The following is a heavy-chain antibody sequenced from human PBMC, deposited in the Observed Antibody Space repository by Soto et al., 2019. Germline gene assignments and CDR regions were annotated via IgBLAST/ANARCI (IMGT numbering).Heavy chain of an antibody. J-gene: IGHJ4*02. CDR1: ADTFTGYT. D-gene: IGHD3-10*01. V-gene: IGHV1-69*08. Sequence: QVQLVQSGAEVKKPGSSVKVSCKASADTFTGYTVTWVRQAPEQGFEWVGRLIPILGASNFAQKFQGRVTISADKSADTAYMVLTGLTSEDTAVYYCARSRGSYYTNFDSWGQGTLVTVSS. CDR2: LIPILGAS. CDR3: ARSRGSYYTNFDS.